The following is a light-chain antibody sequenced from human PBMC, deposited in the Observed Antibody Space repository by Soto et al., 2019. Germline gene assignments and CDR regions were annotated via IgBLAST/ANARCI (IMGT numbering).Light chain of an antibody. V-gene: IGKV3-20*01. CDR2: GAS. CDR1: QSVSSSY. CDR3: QQMGSSQFT. J-gene: IGKJ3*01. Sequence: EIVLTQSPGTLSLSPGERATLSCRASQSVSSSYLAWYQQKPGQAPRLLIYGASSRATGIPDRFSGSGSGTTFTSTFRKRDPEDLECYCGQQMGSSQFTSGPGTKWISN.